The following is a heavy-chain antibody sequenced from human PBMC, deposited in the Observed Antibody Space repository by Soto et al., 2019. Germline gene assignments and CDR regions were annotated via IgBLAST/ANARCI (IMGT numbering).Heavy chain of an antibody. Sequence: SETLSLTCTVSGGSISSYYWSWIRQPPGKGLEWIGYIYYSGSTNYNPSLKSRVTISVDTSKNQFSLKLSSVTAADTAVYYCARASGYTNYYYYGMDVWGQGTTVTVYS. CDR1: GGSISSYY. J-gene: IGHJ6*02. CDR3: ARASGYTNYYYYGMDV. CDR2: IYYSGST. D-gene: IGHD3-22*01. V-gene: IGHV4-59*01.